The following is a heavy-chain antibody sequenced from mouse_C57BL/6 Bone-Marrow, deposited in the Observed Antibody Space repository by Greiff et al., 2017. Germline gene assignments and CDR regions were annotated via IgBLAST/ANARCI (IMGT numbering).Heavy chain of an antibody. V-gene: IGHV1-81*01. CDR3: ARGGYYYGSYAMDY. J-gene: IGHJ4*01. D-gene: IGHD1-1*01. Sequence: VQLQESGAELARPGASVKLSCKASGYTFTSYGISWVKQRTGQGLEWIGEIYPRSGNTYYNEKFKGKATLTADKSSSTAYMELRSLTSEDSAVYFCARGGYYYGSYAMDYWGQGTSVTVSS. CDR1: GYTFTSYG. CDR2: IYPRSGNT.